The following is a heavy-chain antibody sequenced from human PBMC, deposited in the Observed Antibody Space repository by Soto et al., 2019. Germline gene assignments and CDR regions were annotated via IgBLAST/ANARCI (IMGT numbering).Heavy chain of an antibody. V-gene: IGHV4-59*08. CDR3: ARHDLRGGSYAF. D-gene: IGHD2-2*01. Sequence: QVQLLESGPGLVKPSETLSLTCTASGGSISTYYWSWVRQPPGKELEWIGYMSYTGDAAYAPSLRSRVTTSLDTSKTQFSLRLDSVTAADTAGYYCARHDLRGGSYAFWGQGTLVTVSS. CDR2: MSYTGDA. CDR1: GGSISTYY. J-gene: IGHJ4*02.